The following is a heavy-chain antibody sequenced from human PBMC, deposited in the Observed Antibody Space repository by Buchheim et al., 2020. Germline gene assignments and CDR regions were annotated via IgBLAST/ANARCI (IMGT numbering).Heavy chain of an antibody. CDR2: FNPSSGGT. V-gene: IGHV1-2*06. D-gene: IGHD5-12*01. Sequence: QVQLVQSGAEVKESGASVKVSCKASGYTFTGFYLHWVRRAPGQGLECMGRFNPSSGGTRYAQKFQGRVTMTGDTSLTTAYMELTSLTSADTAVYFCARALDVVALIWEDSYNSGMDVWGQGT. J-gene: IGHJ6*02. CDR3: ARALDVVALIWEDSYNSGMDV. CDR1: GYTFTGFY.